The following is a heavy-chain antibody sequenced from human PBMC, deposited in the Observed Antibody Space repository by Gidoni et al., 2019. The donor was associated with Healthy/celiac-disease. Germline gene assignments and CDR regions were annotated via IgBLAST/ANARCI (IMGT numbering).Heavy chain of an antibody. D-gene: IGHD3-22*01. J-gene: IGHJ3*02. CDR3: TTEPITMIVVFAFDI. CDR2: IKSKTDGGTT. V-gene: IGHV3-15*07. CDR1: GFTFSTAW. Sequence: EVQLVESGGGLVKPGGSLRLSCAASGFTFSTAWMNWVRQAPGKGLEWVGRIKSKTDGGTTDYAAPVKGRFTISRDDSKNTLYLQMNSLKTEDTAVYYCTTEPITMIVVFAFDIWGQGTMVTVSS.